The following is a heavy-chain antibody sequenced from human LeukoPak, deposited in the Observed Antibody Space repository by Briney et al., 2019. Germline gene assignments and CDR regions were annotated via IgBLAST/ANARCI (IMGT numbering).Heavy chain of an antibody. CDR3: ARDPDSSNEWGPFDP. V-gene: IGHV6-1*01. D-gene: IGHD1-1*01. CDR1: GASVSGSAS. J-gene: IGHJ5*02. Sequence: SQTLSLTCAISGASVSGSASWNWIRQSPSSGLEWLGRTYYRSKWYSEYATSVKSRISINADTSENQFSLQLNSVIPEDTAVYYCARDPDSSNEWGPFDPWGQGTLVTVSS. CDR2: TYYRSKWYS.